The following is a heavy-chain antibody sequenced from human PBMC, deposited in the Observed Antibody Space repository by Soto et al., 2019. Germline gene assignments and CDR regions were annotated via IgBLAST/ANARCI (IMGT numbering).Heavy chain of an antibody. D-gene: IGHD6-19*01. Sequence: ASVKVSCKASGYTFTSYGISWVRQAPGQGLEWMGWISAYNGNTNYAQKLQGRVTMTTDTSTSTAYMELRSLRSDVTAVYYCARDPPAGHLAGRALDYWGQGTLVTVSS. CDR2: ISAYNGNT. CDR1: GYTFTSYG. CDR3: ARDPPAGHLAGRALDY. J-gene: IGHJ4*02. V-gene: IGHV1-18*01.